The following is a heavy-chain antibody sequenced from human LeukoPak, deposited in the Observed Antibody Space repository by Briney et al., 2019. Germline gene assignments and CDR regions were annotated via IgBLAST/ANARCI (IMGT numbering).Heavy chain of an antibody. CDR3: ARDEELGSSPLNVHY. J-gene: IGHJ4*02. Sequence: ASVKVSCKVSGYTLTELSMHWVRQAPGKGLEWMGGFDPEDGETIYAQKFQGRVTKTEDTSTDTAYMELSSLRSEDTAVYYCARDEELGSSPLNVHYWGQGTLVTVSS. V-gene: IGHV1-24*01. CDR2: FDPEDGET. CDR1: GYTLTELS. D-gene: IGHD3-10*01.